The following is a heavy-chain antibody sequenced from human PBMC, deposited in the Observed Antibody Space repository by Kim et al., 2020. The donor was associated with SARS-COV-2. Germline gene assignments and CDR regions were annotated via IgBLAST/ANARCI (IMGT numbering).Heavy chain of an antibody. CDR3: ARHTTWRLRFLEPPEDWFDP. J-gene: IGHJ5*02. D-gene: IGHD3-3*01. V-gene: IGHV4-39*01. Sequence: RVTISVDTSKNQFSLKLSSVTAADTAVYYCARHTTWRLRFLEPPEDWFDPWGQGTLVTVSS.